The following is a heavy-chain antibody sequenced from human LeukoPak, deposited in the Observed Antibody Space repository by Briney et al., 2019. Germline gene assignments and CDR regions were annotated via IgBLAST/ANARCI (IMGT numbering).Heavy chain of an antibody. J-gene: IGHJ4*02. Sequence: GGSLRLSCAASGFTFSSYTMSWVRQAPEKGLEWVSAISGSGDYTYYADSVKGRFTISRDNSKNTLYLQMNSLRAEDTALYYCAKELLGNFDYWGQGTLVTVSS. V-gene: IGHV3-23*01. CDR1: GFTFSSYT. D-gene: IGHD7-27*01. CDR3: AKELLGNFDY. CDR2: ISGSGDYT.